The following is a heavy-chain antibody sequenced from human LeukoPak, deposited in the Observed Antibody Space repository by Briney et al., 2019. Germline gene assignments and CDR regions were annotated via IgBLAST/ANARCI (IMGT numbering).Heavy chain of an antibody. J-gene: IGHJ5*02. CDR3: ARDVGDIVTIPAAISVP. Sequence: GASVKVSCKASRYTFSSYGISWVRQAPGHGLEWMGWISGYNGNTNYAQSLQGRVTMTTDTSTSTAYMELRSLRSDDTAMYYCARDVGDIVTIPAAISVPWGQGTLVTVSS. CDR2: ISGYNGNT. V-gene: IGHV1-18*01. CDR1: RYTFSSYG. D-gene: IGHD2-2*01.